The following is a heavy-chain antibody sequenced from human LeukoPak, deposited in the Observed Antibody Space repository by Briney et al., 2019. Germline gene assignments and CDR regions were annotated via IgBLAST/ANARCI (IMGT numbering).Heavy chain of an antibody. V-gene: IGHV4-61*02. CDR1: GGSISSGSYD. J-gene: IGHJ4*02. Sequence: SQTLSLTCTVSGGSISSGSYDWSWIRQPAGKGLEWIGRIYTSGSTNYNPSLKSRVTISVDTSKNQFSLKLSSVTAADTAVYYCASPWSSGGFDYWGQGTLVTVSS. CDR2: IYTSGST. CDR3: ASPWSSGGFDY. D-gene: IGHD6-19*01.